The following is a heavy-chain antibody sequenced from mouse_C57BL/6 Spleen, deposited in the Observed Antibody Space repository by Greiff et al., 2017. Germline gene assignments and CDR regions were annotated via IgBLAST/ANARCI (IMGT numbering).Heavy chain of an antibody. CDR2: INPSNGGT. CDR1: GYTFTSYW. Sequence: QVQLQQPGTELVKPGASVKLSCKASGYTFTSYWMHWVKQRPGQGLEWIGNINPSNGGTNYNEKFKSKATLTVDKSSSTAYMQLSSLTSEDSAVYYCAVSPGDGYYPYWYVAVWGTGTTVTVSS. CDR3: AVSPGDGYYPYWYVAV. V-gene: IGHV1-53*01. D-gene: IGHD2-3*01. J-gene: IGHJ1*03.